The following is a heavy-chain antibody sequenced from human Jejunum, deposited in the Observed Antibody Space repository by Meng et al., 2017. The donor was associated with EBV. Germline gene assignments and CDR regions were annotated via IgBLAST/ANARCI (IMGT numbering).Heavy chain of an antibody. CDR3: ARDFSSGYFAY. CDR2: VSDYGST. CDR1: GGSVSSGSYY. J-gene: IGHJ4*02. Sequence: VQRQESGPGLVKPSETLSLTCAVSGGSVSSGSYYWSWIRQPPGKGLEWIGFVSDYGSTRYNSSLKSRITISADTSKNQFSLKLTSVTPADTAIYYCARDFSSGYFAYWGQGTLVTVSS. D-gene: IGHD3-22*01. V-gene: IGHV4-61*01.